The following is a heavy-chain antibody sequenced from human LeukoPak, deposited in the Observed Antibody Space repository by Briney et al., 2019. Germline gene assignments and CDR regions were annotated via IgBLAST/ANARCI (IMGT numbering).Heavy chain of an antibody. J-gene: IGHJ4*02. D-gene: IGHD1-26*01. CDR1: GGSISSYY. CDR3: ARVLGIVGATPPDY. CDR2: IYYSGST. Sequence: SETLSLTCTVSGGSISSYYWSWIRQPPGKGLEWIGYIYYSGSTNYNPSLKSRVTISVDTSKNQFSLKLSSVTAADTAVYYCARVLGIVGATPPDYWGQGTLVTVSS. V-gene: IGHV4-59*01.